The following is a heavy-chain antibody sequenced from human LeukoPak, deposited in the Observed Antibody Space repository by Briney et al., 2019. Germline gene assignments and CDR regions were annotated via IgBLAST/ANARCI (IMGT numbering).Heavy chain of an antibody. CDR1: GYTFTSYY. Sequence: ASVKVSCKASGYTFTSYYMHWVRQAPGQGLEWMGIINPSGGSTSYAQKFQGRVTMTRDTSTSTVYMELSSLRSEDTAVYYCVTEANNYSGNPAFDYWGQGTLVTVSS. CDR3: VTEANNYSGNPAFDY. D-gene: IGHD4-23*01. CDR2: INPSGGST. V-gene: IGHV1-46*01. J-gene: IGHJ4*02.